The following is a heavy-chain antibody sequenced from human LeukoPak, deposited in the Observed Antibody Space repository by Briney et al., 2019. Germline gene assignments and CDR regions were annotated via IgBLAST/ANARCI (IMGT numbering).Heavy chain of an antibody. CDR1: GGSISNINYA. D-gene: IGHD4-23*01. Sequence: PSETLSLTCTVSGGSISNINYAWGWIRQPPGKGLEWIGSMYYSESTFYNPSLKSRVTISVDTSKNQFSLKLSSVTAADTAVYYCVRGLRWSDSWGQGTLVTVSS. CDR3: VRGLRWSDS. V-gene: IGHV4-39*01. J-gene: IGHJ5*02. CDR2: MYYSEST.